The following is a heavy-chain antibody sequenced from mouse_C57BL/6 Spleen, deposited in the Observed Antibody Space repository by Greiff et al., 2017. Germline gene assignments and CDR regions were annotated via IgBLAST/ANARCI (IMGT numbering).Heavy chain of an antibody. CDR1: GYTFTSYW. CDR2: IDPSDSET. J-gene: IGHJ1*03. V-gene: IGHV1-52*01. CDR3: ARGDDGYYEGYFDV. D-gene: IGHD2-3*01. Sequence: QLQQPGAELVRPGSSVKLSCKASGYTFTSYWMHWVKQRPIQGLEWIGNIDPSDSETHYNQKFKDKATLTVDKSSSTAYMQLSSLTSEDSAVYYCARGDDGYYEGYFDVWGTGTTVTVSS.